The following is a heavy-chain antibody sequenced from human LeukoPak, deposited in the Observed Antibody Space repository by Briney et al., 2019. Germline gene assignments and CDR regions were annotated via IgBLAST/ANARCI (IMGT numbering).Heavy chain of an antibody. CDR2: ISGSGGST. CDR1: GFTFSSYA. Sequence: GGSLRLSCAASGFTFSSYAINWVRQAPGKGLEWVSAISGSGGSTYYADSVKGRFTISRDNSKNTMYLQINSLRAEDTAVYYCAKATYRGSDYWGQGTLVTVSS. J-gene: IGHJ4*02. V-gene: IGHV3-23*01. D-gene: IGHD2-15*01. CDR3: AKATYRGSDY.